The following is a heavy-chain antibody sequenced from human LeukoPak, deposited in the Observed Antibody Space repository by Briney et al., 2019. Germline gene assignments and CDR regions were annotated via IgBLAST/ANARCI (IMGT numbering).Heavy chain of an antibody. V-gene: IGHV3-48*03. J-gene: IGHJ6*02. D-gene: IGHD4-17*01. CDR3: AKDIWATPTTVTAPNYYYYGMDV. CDR2: ISSSGSTI. Sequence: PGGSLRLSCAASGFTFSSYEMNWVRQAPGKGLEWVSYISSSGSTIYYADSVKGRFTISRDNSKNSLYLQMNSLRTEDTALYYCAKDIWATPTTVTAPNYYYYGMDVWGQGTTVTVSS. CDR1: GFTFSSYE.